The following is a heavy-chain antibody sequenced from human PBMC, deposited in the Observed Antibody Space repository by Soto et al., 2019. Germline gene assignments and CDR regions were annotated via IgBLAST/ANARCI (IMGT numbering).Heavy chain of an antibody. CDR1: GYTFTGYY. D-gene: IGHD2-2*01. Sequence: SSVKVSCKASGYTFTGYYMHWVRQAPGQGLEWMGWINPNSGGTNYAQKFQGWVTMTRDTSISTAYMELSRLRSDDTAVCYCAREVSSFCSSTSCPYNWFDPWGQGTLVTVSS. V-gene: IGHV1-2*04. CDR2: INPNSGGT. J-gene: IGHJ5*02. CDR3: AREVSSFCSSTSCPYNWFDP.